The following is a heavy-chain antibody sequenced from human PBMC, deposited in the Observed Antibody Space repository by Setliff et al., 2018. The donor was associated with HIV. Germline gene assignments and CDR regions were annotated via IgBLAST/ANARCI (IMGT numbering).Heavy chain of an antibody. D-gene: IGHD6-19*01. V-gene: IGHV4-61*09. CDR2: IHTSGNA. J-gene: IGHJ4*02. CDR1: GGSISSGTYF. CDR3: ARSLLPSITVAGTIGY. Sequence: LSLTCTVSGGSISSGTYFWSWIRQPAGKGLEWIGHIHTSGNANYNPSLNSRVTISVDTSKNRFSLKLSSVTAADTAVYYCARSLLPSITVAGTIGYWGQGSLVTVSS.